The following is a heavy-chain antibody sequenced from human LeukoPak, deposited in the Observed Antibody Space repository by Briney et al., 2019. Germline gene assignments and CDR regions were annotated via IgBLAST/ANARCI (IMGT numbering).Heavy chain of an antibody. CDR1: GGSISSYY. V-gene: IGHV4-59*08. Sequence: SETLSLTCTVSGGSISSYYWSWIRQPPGKGLEWIGYIYYSGSTNYNPSLKSRVTISVDTSKNQFSLKLGSVTAADTAVYYCARGSTSSNWFDPWGQGTLVTVSS. J-gene: IGHJ5*02. CDR3: ARGSTSSNWFDP. CDR2: IYYSGST. D-gene: IGHD2-2*01.